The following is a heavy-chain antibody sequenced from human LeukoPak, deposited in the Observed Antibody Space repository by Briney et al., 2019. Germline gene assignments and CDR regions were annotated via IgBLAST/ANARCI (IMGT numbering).Heavy chain of an antibody. J-gene: IGHJ6*01. CDR3: AKMKGHPLPKYYMDV. D-gene: IGHD1-26*01. CDR2: ISGSGDNT. V-gene: IGHV3-23*01. CDR1: GFTFSGFA. Sequence: GGSLRLSCAASGFTFSGFAKSRVRRTPGKGLEWVSGISGSGDNTLYADSVKDRFTISGDNSKNTLYLEMNSLRAEDTAIYYCAKMKGHPLPKYYMDVWGQGTTVTVSS.